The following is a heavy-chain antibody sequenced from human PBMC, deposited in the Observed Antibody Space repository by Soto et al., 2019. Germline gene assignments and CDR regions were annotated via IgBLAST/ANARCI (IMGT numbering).Heavy chain of an antibody. Sequence: EVQLVESGGGLVQPGGSLRLSCAASGFSFSTYWMHWVRQVPGKGLEWVSRIGDDGTLTAYADSVKGRFTISRDNAKNTVYLQMDSLIPEDTAVYHGARPRSPSSSWDKWALDTWGQGTLGNVS. CDR3: ARPRSPSSSWDKWALDT. D-gene: IGHD6-13*01. CDR2: IGDDGTLT. CDR1: GFSFSTYW. J-gene: IGHJ5*02. V-gene: IGHV3-74*01.